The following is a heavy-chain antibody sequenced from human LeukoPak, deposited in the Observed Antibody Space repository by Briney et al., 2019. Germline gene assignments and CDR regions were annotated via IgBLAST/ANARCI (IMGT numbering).Heavy chain of an antibody. J-gene: IGHJ4*02. CDR3: ARNYYDSSGYYYHDY. CDR1: GFTFSSYG. V-gene: IGHV3-33*01. CDR2: IWFDGSNQ. Sequence: PGGSLRLSCAASGFTFSSYGMYWVRQAPGKGLEWVAVIWFDGSNQYYADSVRGRFTISRDNSKNTLYLQMNSLRAEDTAVYYCARNYYDSSGYYYHDYWGQGTLVTVSS. D-gene: IGHD3-22*01.